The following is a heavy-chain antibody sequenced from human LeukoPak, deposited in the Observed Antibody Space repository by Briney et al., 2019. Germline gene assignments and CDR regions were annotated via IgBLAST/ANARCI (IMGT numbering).Heavy chain of an antibody. D-gene: IGHD2-2*01. J-gene: IGHJ4*02. Sequence: GGSLRLSCAASGFSFSSYTMNWVRQAPGKGLEWVSYISSSSSTIYYADSVKGRFTISRDNAKNSLYLQMNSLRAEDTAVYYCAREWGYCSSTSCYRSFDYWGQGTLVTVSS. CDR2: ISSSSSTI. CDR3: AREWGYCSSTSCYRSFDY. CDR1: GFSFSSYT. V-gene: IGHV3-48*01.